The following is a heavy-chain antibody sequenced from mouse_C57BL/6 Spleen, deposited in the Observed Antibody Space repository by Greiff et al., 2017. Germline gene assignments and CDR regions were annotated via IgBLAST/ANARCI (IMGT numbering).Heavy chain of an antibody. CDR1: GYTFTSYG. J-gene: IGHJ2*01. CDR2: IDPRSGNT. V-gene: IGHV1-81*01. Sequence: VQLQPSGAELARPGASVKLSCKASGYTFTSYGISWVKQRTGQGLEWIGEIDPRSGNTYYNEKFKGKATRTADKSSSTAYMELRSLTSEDSAVYFCARGERVDYWGQGTTLTVSS. CDR3: ARGERVDY.